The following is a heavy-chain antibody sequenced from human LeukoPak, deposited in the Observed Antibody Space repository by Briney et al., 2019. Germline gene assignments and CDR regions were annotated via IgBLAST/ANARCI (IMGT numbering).Heavy chain of an antibody. Sequence: GGSLRLSCAASGFTFSSYEMNWVRQAPGKGLEWVSYISSSGSTIYYAGSVKGRFTISRDNAKNSLYLQMNSLRAEDTAVYYCARESGGVDSSGYYAIDYWGQGTLVTVSS. D-gene: IGHD3-22*01. CDR3: ARESGGVDSSGYYAIDY. V-gene: IGHV3-48*03. J-gene: IGHJ4*02. CDR1: GFTFSSYE. CDR2: ISSSGSTI.